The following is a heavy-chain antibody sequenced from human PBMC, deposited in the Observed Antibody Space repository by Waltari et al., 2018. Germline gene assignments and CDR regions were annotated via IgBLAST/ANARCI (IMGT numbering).Heavy chain of an antibody. J-gene: IGHJ4*02. D-gene: IGHD3-22*01. CDR2: IWYDGSNK. V-gene: IGHV3-33*08. CDR1: GFTFSSYG. Sequence: VQLLESGGGLVQPGGSLRLSCAASGFTFSSYGMHWVRQAPGKGLEWVAVIWYDGSNKYYADSVKGRFTISRDNSKNTLYLQMNSLRAEDTAVYYCAREPLYYYDSSGYYSPNYFDYWGQGTLVTVSS. CDR3: AREPLYYYDSSGYYSPNYFDY.